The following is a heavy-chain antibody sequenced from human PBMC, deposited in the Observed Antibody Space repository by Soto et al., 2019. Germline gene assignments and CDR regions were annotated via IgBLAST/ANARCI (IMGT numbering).Heavy chain of an antibody. J-gene: IGHJ5*02. CDR1: AYSFTTYH. D-gene: IGHD2-2*01. V-gene: IGHV1-46*01. Sequence: GASVKVSCKASAYSFTTYHIHWVRQAPGQGLEWMGLINPDAGATNYAQRFQGRLRVTSDTSTSTVYMELRSLRFDDTAVYYCARGDIVLVPASEGNWFDPWGQGTLVTVS. CDR2: INPDAGAT. CDR3: ARGDIVLVPASEGNWFDP.